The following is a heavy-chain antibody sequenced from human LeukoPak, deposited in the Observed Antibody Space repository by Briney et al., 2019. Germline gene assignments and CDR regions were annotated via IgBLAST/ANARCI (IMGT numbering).Heavy chain of an antibody. CDR2: IKQDGSQK. D-gene: IGHD3-16*01. CDR3: AREAWGDYFDY. J-gene: IGHJ4*02. V-gene: IGHV3-7*03. CDR1: GFTFSSYW. Sequence: QPGGSLRLSCAASGFTFSSYWMSWVRQAPGKGLEWVANIKQDGSQKYYVDSLKGRFTISRDNAKNSLYLQMNSLRAGDTAVYYCAREAWGDYFDYWGQGALVPVSS.